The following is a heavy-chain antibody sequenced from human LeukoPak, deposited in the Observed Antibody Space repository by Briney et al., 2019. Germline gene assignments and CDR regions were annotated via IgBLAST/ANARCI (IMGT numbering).Heavy chain of an antibody. J-gene: IGHJ5*02. CDR1: GFTLSSYW. D-gene: IGHD2-2*01. V-gene: IGHV3-74*01. Sequence: AGGSLRLSCVASGFTLSSYWMHWVRQTPGKGLVWVSRINSDGSSTSYADSVKGRFTVSRDNARNTLYLQMNSLRAEDTAVYYCTRIIVEVPGISDYCDPWGQGTLVTVSS. CDR2: INSDGSST. CDR3: TRIIVEVPGISDYCDP.